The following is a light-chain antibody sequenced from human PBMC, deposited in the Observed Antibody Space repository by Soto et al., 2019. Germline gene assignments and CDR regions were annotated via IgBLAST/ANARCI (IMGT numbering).Light chain of an antibody. CDR3: QQLNTYPVT. CDR2: AAS. CDR1: QGISRY. Sequence: IQLTQSPPSMSASVGDSVTITCRASQGISRYLSWYQQKPGRAPKLLISAASTLQSGVPARFSGSGSGTDFTLSITSLQPEDFATYYCQQLNTYPVTFGGGTKVEIK. V-gene: IGKV1-9*01. J-gene: IGKJ4*01.